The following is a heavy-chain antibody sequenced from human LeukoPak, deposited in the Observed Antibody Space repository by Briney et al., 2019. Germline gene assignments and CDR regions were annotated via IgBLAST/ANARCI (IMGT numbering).Heavy chain of an antibody. CDR3: ARTPQIAARPYYFDS. D-gene: IGHD6-6*01. Sequence: PSETLSLTCAVYGGSFSGYYWSWIRRSPGKGLEYIGEINHRGSTNYNPSLKSQVTISVDPSKNQFSLNLTSVTAADTAVYYCARTPQIAARPYYFDSWGQGTLVTVSS. V-gene: IGHV4-34*01. CDR2: INHRGST. J-gene: IGHJ4*02. CDR1: GGSFSGYY.